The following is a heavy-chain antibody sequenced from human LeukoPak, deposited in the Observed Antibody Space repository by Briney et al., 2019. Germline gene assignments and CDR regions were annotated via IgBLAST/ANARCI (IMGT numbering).Heavy chain of an antibody. Sequence: GGSLRLSCAASGFTFSSYAMSWVRQAPGKGLEWVSAISGSGGSTYYADSVKGRFTISRDNSKNTLYLQMNSLRAEDTAVYYCAKDAQIITMIVVANWFDPWGQGTLVTVSS. J-gene: IGHJ5*02. CDR2: ISGSGGST. V-gene: IGHV3-23*01. D-gene: IGHD3-22*01. CDR1: GFTFSSYA. CDR3: AKDAQIITMIVVANWFDP.